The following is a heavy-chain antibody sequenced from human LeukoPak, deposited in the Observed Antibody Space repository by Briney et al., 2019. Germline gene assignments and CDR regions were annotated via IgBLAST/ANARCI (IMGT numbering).Heavy chain of an antibody. V-gene: IGHV3-21*01. D-gene: IGHD3-10*01. Sequence: GGSLRLSCAASGFTFSSSTMNWVRQAPGKGLEWVSSISSSSNYIYYADSVKGRFTISRDNAKNSLYLQMNSLRADDTAVYYCVRGPGYYGSGTYAFDIWGQGTMVTVSS. CDR2: ISSSSNYI. J-gene: IGHJ3*02. CDR3: VRGPGYYGSGTYAFDI. CDR1: GFTFSSST.